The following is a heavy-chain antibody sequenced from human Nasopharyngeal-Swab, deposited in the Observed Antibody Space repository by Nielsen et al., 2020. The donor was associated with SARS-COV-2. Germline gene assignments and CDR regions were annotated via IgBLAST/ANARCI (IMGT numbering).Heavy chain of an antibody. V-gene: IGHV4-59*13. D-gene: IGHD6-6*01. CDR1: GGSIGSYY. Sequence: SETLSLTCTVSGGSIGSYYWSWIRQPPGKGLEWIGYIYYSGSTNYNPSLKSRVTISVDTSKNQFSLKLSSVTAADTAVYYCARFSVLYGMDVWGQGTTVTVSS. J-gene: IGHJ6*02. CDR3: ARFSVLYGMDV. CDR2: IYYSGST.